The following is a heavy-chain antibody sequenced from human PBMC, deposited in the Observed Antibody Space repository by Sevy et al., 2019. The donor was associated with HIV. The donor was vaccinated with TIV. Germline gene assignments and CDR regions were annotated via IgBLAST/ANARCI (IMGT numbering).Heavy chain of an antibody. J-gene: IGHJ3*02. V-gene: IGHV3-23*01. CDR3: AGGRYDSSGSFDAFDI. Sequence: GGSLRLSCAASGFNFINYGMSWVRQAPGKGLEWVSTIFGARGVIYDEESLKGRFTISRDNSKNTRYLQMDSLRAEDTAVYYCAGGRYDSSGSFDAFDIWGQGTMVTVSS. CDR1: GFNFINYG. D-gene: IGHD3-22*01. CDR2: IFGARGVI.